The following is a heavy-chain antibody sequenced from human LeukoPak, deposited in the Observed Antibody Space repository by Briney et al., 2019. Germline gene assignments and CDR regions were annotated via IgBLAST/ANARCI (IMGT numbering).Heavy chain of an antibody. J-gene: IGHJ6*02. CDR1: GFTFSSYA. Sequence: PGGSLRLSCAASGFTFSSYAMHWVRQAPGKGLEWVAVISYDGSNKYYADSVKGRFTISRDNSKNTLYLQMNSLRAEDTAVYYCARESPALYCSSTSCSDEQYGMDVWGQGTTVTVSS. D-gene: IGHD2-2*01. CDR3: ARESPALYCSSTSCSDEQYGMDV. CDR2: ISYDGSNK. V-gene: IGHV3-30-3*01.